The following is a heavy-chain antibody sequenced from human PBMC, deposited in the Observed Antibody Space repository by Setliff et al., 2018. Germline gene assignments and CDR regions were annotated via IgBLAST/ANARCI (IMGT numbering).Heavy chain of an antibody. D-gene: IGHD1-26*01. Sequence: SETLSLTCTASGGSISSSSYYWGWIRQPPGKGLEWIGSIHYSGSAYYNPSLKSRVTISIDTSKNQFSLKLSSVTAADTAVYYCARGGDSGSYFLANHDAFDIWGQGTMVTVSS. CDR2: IHYSGSA. CDR1: GGSISSSSYY. V-gene: IGHV4-39*07. J-gene: IGHJ3*02. CDR3: ARGGDSGSYFLANHDAFDI.